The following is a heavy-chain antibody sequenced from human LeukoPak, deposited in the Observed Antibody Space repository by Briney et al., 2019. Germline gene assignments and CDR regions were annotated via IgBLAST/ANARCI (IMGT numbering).Heavy chain of an antibody. D-gene: IGHD1-26*01. CDR1: GYTFTSYY. CDR2: IIPIFGTA. Sequence: ASVKVSCKASGYTFTSYYMHWVRQAPGQGLEWMGGIIPIFGTANYAQKFQGGVTITADESTSTAYMELSSLRSEDTAVYYCATEVRGSYSPFDYWGQGTLVTVSS. V-gene: IGHV1-69*13. J-gene: IGHJ4*02. CDR3: ATEVRGSYSPFDY.